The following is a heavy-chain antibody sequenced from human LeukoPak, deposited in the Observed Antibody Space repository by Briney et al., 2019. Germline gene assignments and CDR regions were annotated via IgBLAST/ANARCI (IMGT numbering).Heavy chain of an antibody. CDR3: AKDGIGSGSPSRDLAWVDY. CDR2: ISSSGSTI. J-gene: IGHJ4*02. Sequence: GGSLRLSCAASGFTFSSYEMNWVRQAPGKGLEWVSYISSSGSTIYYADSVKGRFTTSRDNSKNTLYLQMNSLRAEDTAGYYCAKDGIGSGSPSRDLAWVDYWGQGTLVTVSS. CDR1: GFTFSSYE. V-gene: IGHV3-48*03. D-gene: IGHD1-26*01.